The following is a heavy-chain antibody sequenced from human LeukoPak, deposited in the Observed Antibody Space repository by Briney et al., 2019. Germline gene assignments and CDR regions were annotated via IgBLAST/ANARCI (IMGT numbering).Heavy chain of an antibody. CDR3: ARLRSKYWFDP. CDR2: MTGSSGHT. J-gene: IGHJ5*02. D-gene: IGHD4-11*01. Sequence: GGSLRLSCAASGFTFSSYSMNWVRQAPGKGLEWVSSMTGSSGHTYYADSVKGRFIISRDTAKNSLYLQMNSLRAEDTAVYYCARLRSKYWFDPWGQGTLVTVSS. CDR1: GFTFSSYS. V-gene: IGHV3-21*01.